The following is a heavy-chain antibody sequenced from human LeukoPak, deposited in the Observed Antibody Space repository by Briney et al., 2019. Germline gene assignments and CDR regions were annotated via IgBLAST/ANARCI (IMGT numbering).Heavy chain of an antibody. D-gene: IGHD3-10*01. CDR1: GYRFSSYW. J-gene: IGHJ4*02. V-gene: IGHV5-51*01. CDR3: AKAWFEELGGPDY. Sequence: GESLKISCRGSGYRFSSYWIAWVRQMPGKGLEYIGIIYPGDSDTRYSPSFQGQVTISADESISTAYLQWSSLKASDTAMYYCAKAWFEELGGPDYWGQGTLVTVSS. CDR2: IYPGDSDT.